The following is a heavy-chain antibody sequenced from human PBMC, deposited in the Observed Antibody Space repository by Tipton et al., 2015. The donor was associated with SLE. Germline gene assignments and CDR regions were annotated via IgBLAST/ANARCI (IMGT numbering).Heavy chain of an antibody. CDR1: GGSFSGYY. Sequence: TLSLTCAVYGGSFSGYYWSWIRQPPGQGLEWIGEINHSGSTNYNPSLKSRVTISVDTSKNQFSLKLSSVTAADTAVYYCARGMAIFGVVPYYFDYWGQGTLVTGSS. D-gene: IGHD3-3*01. CDR2: INHSGST. V-gene: IGHV4-34*01. J-gene: IGHJ4*02. CDR3: ARGMAIFGVVPYYFDY.